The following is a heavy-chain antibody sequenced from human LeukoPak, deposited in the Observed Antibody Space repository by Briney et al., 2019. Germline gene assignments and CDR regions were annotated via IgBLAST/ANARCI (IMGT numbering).Heavy chain of an antibody. D-gene: IGHD4-17*01. CDR3: AREGGKATVISFYFDY. Sequence: GGSLRLSCAASGFTFSSYAMSWVRQAPGKGLEWVSAISGSGGSTYYADSVKGRFTISSDNSKNTLYLQMNTLRAEDTAVYYCAREGGKATVISFYFDYWGQGTLVTVSS. V-gene: IGHV3-23*01. CDR1: GFTFSSYA. CDR2: ISGSGGST. J-gene: IGHJ4*02.